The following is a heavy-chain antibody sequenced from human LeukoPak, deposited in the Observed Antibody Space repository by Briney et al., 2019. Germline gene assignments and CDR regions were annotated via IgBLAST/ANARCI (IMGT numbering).Heavy chain of an antibody. CDR2: ISAYNGNT. D-gene: IGHD3-9*01. Sequence: GASVKVSCKASGYTFTSYGISWVRQAPGQGLEWMGWISAYNGNTNYAQKLQGRVIMSTDTSTSTAYMELRSLRSDDTAVYYCAREPGVRYYDILTGYYTFDYWGQGTLVTVSS. CDR3: AREPGVRYYDILTGYYTFDY. J-gene: IGHJ4*02. CDR1: GYTFTSYG. V-gene: IGHV1-18*01.